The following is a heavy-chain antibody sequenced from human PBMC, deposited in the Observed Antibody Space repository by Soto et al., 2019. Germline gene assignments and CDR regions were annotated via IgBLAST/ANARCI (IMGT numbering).Heavy chain of an antibody. Sequence: KESGPTLVKPTQTLTLTCTFSGFSLTTNGVGVAWIRQPPGEALEWLGLVYWDDDKRYNPSLKTRLTITKDTSKNQVVLTMTNMDPADTGTYSCGHGPQHTASYPLDSWGQGTLVTVSS. CDR1: GFSLTTNGVG. J-gene: IGHJ4*02. V-gene: IGHV2-5*02. CDR3: GHGPQHTASYPLDS. CDR2: VYWDDDK. D-gene: IGHD2-21*01.